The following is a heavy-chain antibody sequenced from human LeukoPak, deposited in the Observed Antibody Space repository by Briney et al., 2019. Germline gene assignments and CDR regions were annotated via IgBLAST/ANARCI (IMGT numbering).Heavy chain of an antibody. Sequence: GGSLRLSCAASGFTFSSFAMHWVRQAQGKGLEWVAVISYDGSNKYYGDSVKGRFTISRDNPKNTLYLQMNSLRVEDTAVYYCARRYSSTWYYFDYGGQGTLVTVSS. CDR2: ISYDGSNK. V-gene: IGHV3-30-3*01. J-gene: IGHJ4*02. CDR1: GFTFSSFA. CDR3: ARRYSSTWYYFDY. D-gene: IGHD6-13*01.